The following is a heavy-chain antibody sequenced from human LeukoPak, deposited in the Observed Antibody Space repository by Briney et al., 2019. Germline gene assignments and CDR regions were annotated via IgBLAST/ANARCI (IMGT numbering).Heavy chain of an antibody. CDR2: IYTSGST. CDR3: ARTTPAVGVDY. V-gene: IGHV4-59*10. CDR1: GGSFSGYY. D-gene: IGHD3-3*01. J-gene: IGHJ4*02. Sequence: SETLSLTCAVYGGSFSGYYWSWIRQPPGKGLEWIGRIYTSGSTNYNPSLKSRVTMSVDTSKNQFSLKLSSVTAADTAVYYCARTTPAVGVDYWGQGTLVTVSS.